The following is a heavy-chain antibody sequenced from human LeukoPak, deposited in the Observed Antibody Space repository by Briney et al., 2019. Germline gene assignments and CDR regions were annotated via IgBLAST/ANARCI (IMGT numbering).Heavy chain of an antibody. D-gene: IGHD4-17*01. CDR2: MNPNSGNT. V-gene: IGHV1-8*03. CDR1: GYTFTSYD. Sequence: VASVKVSCKASGYTFTSYDINWVRQATGQGLEWMGWMNPNSGNTGYAQKFQGRVTITRNTSISTAYMELRSLRSDDTAVYYCARENDYGDYGGIFGYWGQGTLVTVSS. J-gene: IGHJ4*02. CDR3: ARENDYGDYGGIFGY.